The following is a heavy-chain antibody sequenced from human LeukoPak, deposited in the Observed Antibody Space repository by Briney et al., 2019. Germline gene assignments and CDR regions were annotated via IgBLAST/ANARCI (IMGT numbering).Heavy chain of an antibody. J-gene: IGHJ5*01. V-gene: IGHV3-7*01. Sequence: GGSLRLSCAASGFTFSNYWMNWLRQAPGKGLEWVANIKQDGSEKHYVDSVKGRFTISRDNAKNSLYLQMNSLRAEDAGVYYCAKEGAYPIITYDSWGQGTLVTVSS. D-gene: IGHD1-14*01. CDR2: IKQDGSEK. CDR3: AKEGAYPIITYDS. CDR1: GFTFSNYW.